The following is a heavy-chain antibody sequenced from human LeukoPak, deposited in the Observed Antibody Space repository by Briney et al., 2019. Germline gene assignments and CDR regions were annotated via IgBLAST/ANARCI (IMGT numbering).Heavy chain of an antibody. V-gene: IGHV3-30-3*01. CDR2: ISYDGSNK. D-gene: IGHD2-2*01. Sequence: GGSLRLSCAASGFTFSSYAMHWVRQAPGKGLEWVAVISYDGSNKYYADSVKGRFTISRDNSKNTLYLQMNSLRAEDTAVYYCARGILGYCSSTSCSPMDVWGKGTTVTVSS. CDR1: GFTFSSYA. CDR3: ARGILGYCSSTSCSPMDV. J-gene: IGHJ6*03.